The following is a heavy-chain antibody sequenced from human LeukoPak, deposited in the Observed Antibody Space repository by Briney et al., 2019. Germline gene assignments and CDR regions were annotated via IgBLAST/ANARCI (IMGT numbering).Heavy chain of an antibody. V-gene: IGHV3-30*03. D-gene: IGHD5-18*01. CDR2: ISYDGSNK. Sequence: PGGSLRLSCAASGFTFSMYAMSWVRQAPGKGLEWVAVISYDGSNKFYADSVTGRFTISRDNSKNTLYLQMNSLRAEDTAVYYCAAKGYSYGNNAFDIWGQGTMVTVSS. CDR1: GFTFSMYA. J-gene: IGHJ3*02. CDR3: AAKGYSYGNNAFDI.